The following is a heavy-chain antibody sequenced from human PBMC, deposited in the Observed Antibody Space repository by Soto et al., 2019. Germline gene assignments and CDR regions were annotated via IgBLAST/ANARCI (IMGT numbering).Heavy chain of an antibody. D-gene: IGHD4-17*01. V-gene: IGHV4-39*01. CDR1: GGSISSSSYY. CDR2: IYYSGST. Sequence: SETLSLTCTVSGGSISSSSYYWGWIRQPPGKGLEWIGSIYYSGSTYYNPSLKSRVTISVDTSKNQFSLKLSSVTAADTAVYYCASTTVTEIFDYWGQGTLVTVPQ. J-gene: IGHJ4*02. CDR3: ASTTVTEIFDY.